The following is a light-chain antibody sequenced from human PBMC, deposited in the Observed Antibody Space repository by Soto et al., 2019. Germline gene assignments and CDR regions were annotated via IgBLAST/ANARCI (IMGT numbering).Light chain of an antibody. Sequence: IVMTQSPVTMSVSPGERATLSCRASQSISTNLAWYQQKPGQAPRLLIYGASTRATGIPARFGGGGSGTEFTPTISGLLSEDFAVYYCQHYNNWPPWTFGPWTKVETK. CDR2: GAS. J-gene: IGKJ1*01. CDR1: QSISTN. V-gene: IGKV3-15*01. CDR3: QHYNNWPPWT.